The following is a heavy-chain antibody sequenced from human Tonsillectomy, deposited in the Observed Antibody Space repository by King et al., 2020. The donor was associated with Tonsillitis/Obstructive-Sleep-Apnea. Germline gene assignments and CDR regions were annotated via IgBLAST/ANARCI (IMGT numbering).Heavy chain of an antibody. CDR1: GFSLSTSGVG. V-gene: IGHV2-5*02. J-gene: IGHJ3*02. Sequence: TLKESGPTLVKPTQTLTLTCTFSGFSLSTSGVGVGWIRQPPGKALEWLALIYWDDGKRYRLSLKSRLTITKDTSKNQVVLTMTNMDPVDTATYYCAHRGRNAYYYDGSGSQGAFDIWGQGTVVTVSS. CDR3: AHRGRNAYYYDGSGSQGAFDI. D-gene: IGHD3-22*01. CDR2: IYWDDGK.